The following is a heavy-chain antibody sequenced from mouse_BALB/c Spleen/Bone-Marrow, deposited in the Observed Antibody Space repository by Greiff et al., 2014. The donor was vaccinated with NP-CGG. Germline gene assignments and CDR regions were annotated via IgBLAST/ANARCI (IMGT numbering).Heavy chain of an antibody. Sequence: EVQLVESGPELGKPGASVKMSCKASGYSFTDYNMNWVKQSNGKSLEWIGNIDPSYGGTTYNQKFKGKATLTVDKSSSTVHMQLKSLTSEDSAVYYCARGHDGYITWFAYWGQGTLVTVSA. V-gene: IGHV1-39*01. CDR3: ARGHDGYITWFAY. CDR1: GYSFTDYN. D-gene: IGHD2-3*01. J-gene: IGHJ3*01. CDR2: IDPSYGGT.